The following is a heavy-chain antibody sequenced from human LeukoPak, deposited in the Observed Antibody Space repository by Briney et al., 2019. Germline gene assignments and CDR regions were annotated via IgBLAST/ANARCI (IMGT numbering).Heavy chain of an antibody. CDR3: AGTTVTPTGYYYYYMDV. CDR1: GGSISSSSYY. Sequence: SETLSLTCTVSGGSISSSSYYWSWVRQPAGKGLEWIGRFHTSGSTNYNPSLRSRVTISVDTSKNQFSLKLSSVTAADTAVYYCAGTTVTPTGYYYYYMDVWGKGTTVTVSS. CDR2: FHTSGST. D-gene: IGHD4-17*01. J-gene: IGHJ6*03. V-gene: IGHV4-61*02.